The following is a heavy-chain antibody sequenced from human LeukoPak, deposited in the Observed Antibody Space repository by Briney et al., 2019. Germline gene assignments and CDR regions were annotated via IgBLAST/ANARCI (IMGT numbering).Heavy chain of an antibody. CDR1: GDSIDSSVYY. D-gene: IGHD4-17*01. CDR2: FYYSGKP. V-gene: IGHV4-39*01. Sequence: NASETLSLTCTVSGDSIDSSVYYWGWTRQPPGKGLEWVGSFYYSGKPYYLSSLKSQVTMSVDISKNQFSLRLSSVTAADTAVYYCARHHGDGGAWYRREYYFDYWGQGTLVTVSS. CDR3: ARHHGDGGAWYRREYYFDY. J-gene: IGHJ4*02.